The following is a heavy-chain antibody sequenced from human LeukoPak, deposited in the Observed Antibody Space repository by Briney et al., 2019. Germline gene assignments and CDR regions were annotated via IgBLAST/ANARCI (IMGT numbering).Heavy chain of an antibody. CDR2: IYYTGST. Sequence: VQPSETLSLTCTVSGGSISSYYWSWIRQPPGKGLEWIGYIYYTGSTNYNPSLKSRVTMFVDMSKNQFSLRLSSVTAADTAVYYCARHRAYSSSSPFDYWGQGTLVTVSS. CDR3: ARHRAYSSSSPFDY. CDR1: GGSISSYY. J-gene: IGHJ4*02. D-gene: IGHD6-6*01. V-gene: IGHV4-59*08.